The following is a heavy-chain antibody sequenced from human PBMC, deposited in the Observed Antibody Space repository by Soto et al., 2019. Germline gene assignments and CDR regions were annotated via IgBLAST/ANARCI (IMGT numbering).Heavy chain of an antibody. J-gene: IGHJ4*02. V-gene: IGHV4-31*11. D-gene: IGHD4-17*01. CDR3: ARYGSIYGVHEAY. Sequence: SETLSLTCAVSGGSISSGGYYWSWIRQHPGKGLEWIGYIYYSGSTYYNPSLKSRVTISVDTSKNQFSLKLSSVTAADTAVYYCARYGSIYGVHEAYWGQGTLVTVSS. CDR1: GGSISSGGYY. CDR2: IYYSGST.